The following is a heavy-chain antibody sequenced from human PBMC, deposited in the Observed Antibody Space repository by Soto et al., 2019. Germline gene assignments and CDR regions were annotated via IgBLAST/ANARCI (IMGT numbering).Heavy chain of an antibody. Sequence: ASVKVSCKASGYTFTSYGISWVRQAPGQGLEWMGWISAYNGNTNYAQKLQGRVTMTTDTSTSTAYMELRSLRSDDTAVYYCARGRGYYDSSGSKHYYYYGMDVWGQGTTVTVSS. V-gene: IGHV1-18*01. CDR3: ARGRGYYDSSGSKHYYYYGMDV. J-gene: IGHJ6*02. CDR2: ISAYNGNT. D-gene: IGHD3-22*01. CDR1: GYTFTSYG.